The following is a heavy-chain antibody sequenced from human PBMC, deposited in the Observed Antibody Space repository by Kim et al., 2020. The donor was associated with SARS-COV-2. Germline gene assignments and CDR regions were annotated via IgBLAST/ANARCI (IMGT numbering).Heavy chain of an antibody. J-gene: IGHJ6*02. V-gene: IGHV1-2*04. CDR2: INPNSGGT. CDR1: GYTFTGYY. D-gene: IGHD6-13*01. CDR3: AGGPYSSSWYRWGDYYYYGMGV. Sequence: ASVKVSCKASGYTFTGYYMHWVRQAPGQGLAWMGWINPNSGGTNYVQKFQGWVTMTRDTSISTAYMELSRLRSDDTAVYYCAGGPYSSSWYRWGDYYYYGMGVLGQGTTVTVSS.